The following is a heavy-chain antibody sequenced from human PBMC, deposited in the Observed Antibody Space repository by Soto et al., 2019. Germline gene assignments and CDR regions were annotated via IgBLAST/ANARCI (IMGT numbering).Heavy chain of an antibody. D-gene: IGHD2-2*01. Sequence: SETLSLTCAVYGGSFSGYYWSWIRQPPGKGLEWIGEINHSGSTNYNPSLKSRVTISVDTSKNQFSLKLSSVTAADTAVYYCARGYCSSTSCPMGWFDPWGQGTLLTVSS. V-gene: IGHV4-34*01. CDR3: ARGYCSSTSCPMGWFDP. CDR1: GGSFSGYY. CDR2: INHSGST. J-gene: IGHJ5*02.